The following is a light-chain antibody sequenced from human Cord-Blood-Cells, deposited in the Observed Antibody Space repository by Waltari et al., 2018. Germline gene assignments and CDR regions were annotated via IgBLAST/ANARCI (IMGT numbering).Light chain of an antibody. CDR1: QSVSSN. CDR2: SAS. V-gene: IGKV3-15*01. Sequence: IVMTQSPATLSVSPGERATLSCRASQSVSSNLAWYQQKPGQAPRLLIYSASTRATGNPARFSGSGSGTEFTLTISSLQSEDFAVYYCQQYNNWPPWTFGQGTKVEIK. J-gene: IGKJ1*01. CDR3: QQYNNWPPWT.